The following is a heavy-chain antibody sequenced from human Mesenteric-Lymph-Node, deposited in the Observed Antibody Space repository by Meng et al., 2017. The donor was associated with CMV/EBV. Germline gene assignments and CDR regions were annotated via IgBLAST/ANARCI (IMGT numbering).Heavy chain of an antibody. CDR3: AKEAGLYCSGGSCYSFNSNWFDP. CDR1: GFTFSNAW. J-gene: IGHJ5*02. V-gene: IGHV3-23*01. CDR2: ISGSGDST. D-gene: IGHD2-15*01. Sequence: GGSLRLSCAASGFTFSNAWMSWVRQGPGKGLEWVSVISGSGDSTYYADSVKGRFTISRDNSENTLYLQMNSLRAKDTAVYYCAKEAGLYCSGGSCYSFNSNWFDPWGQGTLVTVSS.